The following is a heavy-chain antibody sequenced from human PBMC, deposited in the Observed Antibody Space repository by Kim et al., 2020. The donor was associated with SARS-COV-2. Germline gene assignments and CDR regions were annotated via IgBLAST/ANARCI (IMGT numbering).Heavy chain of an antibody. V-gene: IGHV3-23*02. Sequence: EKGRFTIPNDNTKNTLYLQMNSLGAEDTAVYYCAKDVAVAGSGGVEYFQHWGQGTLVTVSS. CDR3: AKDVAVAGSGGVEYFQH. D-gene: IGHD6-19*01. J-gene: IGHJ1*01.